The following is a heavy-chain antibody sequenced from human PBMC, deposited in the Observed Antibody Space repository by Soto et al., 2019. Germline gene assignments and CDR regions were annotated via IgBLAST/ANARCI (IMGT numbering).Heavy chain of an antibody. Sequence: QVQLVQSGAEVKKPGASVKVSCKASGYTFTSYNIHWVRQAPGQGLEWVGMINPRGFFTTYAQKFRGRVTMTGDTSTSVVYMDLTTLRSEDTAMYYCARAAGRFGELFGFDPWGQGTLVSVSS. CDR2: INPRGFFT. CDR1: GYTFTSYN. CDR3: ARAAGRFGELFGFDP. J-gene: IGHJ5*02. D-gene: IGHD3-10*01. V-gene: IGHV1-46*01.